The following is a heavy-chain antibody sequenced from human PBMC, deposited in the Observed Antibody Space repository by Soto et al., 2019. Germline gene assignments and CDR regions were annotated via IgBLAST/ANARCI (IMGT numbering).Heavy chain of an antibody. D-gene: IGHD1-26*01. Sequence: GGALRLSCSSSGLTFSSSTMDCVRQAPGKGLEHVSVINSNGGSTYYADSVKGRFTISRDNSKNTLYLQMSSLRAEDTDVYYCVKGWNSDSWGQGALVTVSS. CDR2: INSNGGST. V-gene: IGHV3-64D*06. CDR3: VKGWNSDS. CDR1: GLTFSSST. J-gene: IGHJ5*02.